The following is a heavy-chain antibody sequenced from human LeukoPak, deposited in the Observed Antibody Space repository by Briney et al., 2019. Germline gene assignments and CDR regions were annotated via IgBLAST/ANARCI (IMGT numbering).Heavy chain of an antibody. CDR3: ARSGATRPGNGVRY. J-gene: IGHJ4*02. CDR2: INPSGGST. CDR1: GYTFTSYY. V-gene: IGHV1-46*01. D-gene: IGHD1-26*01. Sequence: ASVKVSCKASGYTFTSYYMHWVRQAPGQGLEWMGIINPSGGSTSYAQKFQGRVTMTTDTSTSTAYMELRSLRSDDTAVYYCARSGATRPGNGVRYWGQGTLVTVSS.